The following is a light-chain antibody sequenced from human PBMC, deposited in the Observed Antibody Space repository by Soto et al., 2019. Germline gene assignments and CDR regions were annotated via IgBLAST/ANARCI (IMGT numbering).Light chain of an antibody. J-gene: IGLJ1*01. V-gene: IGLV2-8*01. CDR2: EVT. Sequence: QSVLTQPPSASGSPGQSVTISCTGTSSDIGAYNYVSWYQQHPGKVPKLIIHEVTKRPSGVPERFSASKSGNTASLTVSGLQAEDEADYYCSSHGGANNFYVFGTGTKVTVL. CDR3: SSHGGANNFYV. CDR1: SSDIGAYNY.